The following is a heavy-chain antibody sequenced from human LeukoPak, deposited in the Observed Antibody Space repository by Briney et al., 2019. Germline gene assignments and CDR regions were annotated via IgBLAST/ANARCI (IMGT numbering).Heavy chain of an antibody. CDR2: SSSSGSTI. D-gene: IGHD3-22*01. CDR3: ARSRSYYYDSTGYNLDY. J-gene: IGHJ4*02. V-gene: IGHV3-48*03. CDR1: GFTFSSYE. Sequence: GGSLRLSCAASGFTFSSYEINWVRQAPGKGLEWVSYSSSSGSTIYYADSVKGRFTISRDNAKNSLYLQMNSLRAEDTAVYYCARSRSYYYDSTGYNLDYWGQGTLVTVSS.